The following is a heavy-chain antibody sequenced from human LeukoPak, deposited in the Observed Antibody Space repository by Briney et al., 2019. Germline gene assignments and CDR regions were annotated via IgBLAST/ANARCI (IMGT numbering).Heavy chain of an antibody. CDR3: ARENYGMDV. CDR1: GFTFSSCG. J-gene: IGHJ6*02. Sequence: PGGSLRLSCAASGFTFSSCGMHWVRQAPGKGLEWVAVIWYDGSNKYYADSVKGRFTISRDNSKNTLYLQMNSLRAEDTAVYYCARENYGMDVWGQGTTVTVSS. CDR2: IWYDGSNK. V-gene: IGHV3-33*08.